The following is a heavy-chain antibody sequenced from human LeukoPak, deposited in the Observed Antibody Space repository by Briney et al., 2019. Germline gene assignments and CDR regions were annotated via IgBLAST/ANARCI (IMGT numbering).Heavy chain of an antibody. CDR1: GGSISNYY. J-gene: IGHJ4*02. D-gene: IGHD3-10*01. CDR3: ASRLFRFGTGPVFY. V-gene: IGHV4-59*12. Sequence: RASETLSLTCTVSGGSISNYYWSWIRQPPGKGLEWIGYIYYSGSTNYNPSLKSRVTISVDTSKNQFSLKLSSVTAADTAVYYCASRLFRFGTGPVFYWGQGALVTVSS. CDR2: IYYSGST.